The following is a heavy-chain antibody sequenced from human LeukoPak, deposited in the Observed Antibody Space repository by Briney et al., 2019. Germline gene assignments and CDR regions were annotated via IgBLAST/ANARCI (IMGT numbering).Heavy chain of an antibody. CDR2: ISSSGDTI. D-gene: IGHD6-19*01. Sequence: SGGSLRLSCAASGFTLTDYYMSWIRQAPGKGLEWVSYISSSGDTIYYADSVKGRFTISRDNAKNSLYLQMNSLRAEDTAVYYCARDYGWHEDYWGQGTLVTVSS. CDR1: GFTLTDYY. V-gene: IGHV3-11*04. J-gene: IGHJ4*02. CDR3: ARDYGWHEDY.